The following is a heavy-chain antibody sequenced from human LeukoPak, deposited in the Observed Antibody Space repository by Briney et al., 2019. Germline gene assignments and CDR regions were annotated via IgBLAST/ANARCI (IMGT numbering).Heavy chain of an antibody. J-gene: IGHJ4*02. CDR1: GFTFSSYA. CDR2: ISYDGSNK. Sequence: GRSLRLSCAASGFTFSSYAMHWVRQAPGKGLEWVAVISYDGSNKYYADSVKGRFTISRDNSKNTLYLQMNSLRAEDTAVYYCARVNPFTAAFDYWGQGTLVTVSS. CDR3: ARVNPFTAAFDY. V-gene: IGHV3-30*04. D-gene: IGHD5-18*01.